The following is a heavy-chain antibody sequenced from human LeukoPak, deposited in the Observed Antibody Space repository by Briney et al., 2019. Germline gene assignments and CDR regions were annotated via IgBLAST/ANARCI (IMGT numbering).Heavy chain of an antibody. J-gene: IGHJ4*02. CDR2: IGAYNGNT. V-gene: IGHV1-18*01. Sequence: ASVKVSCKASGYTFTSYGISWVRQAPGQGLEWMGWIGAYNGNTNYAQKLQGRVTMTTDTSTSTAYMELRSLRSDDTAVYYCARERDYIAVAGRLDYWGQGTLVTVSS. CDR1: GYTFTSYG. D-gene: IGHD6-19*01. CDR3: ARERDYIAVAGRLDY.